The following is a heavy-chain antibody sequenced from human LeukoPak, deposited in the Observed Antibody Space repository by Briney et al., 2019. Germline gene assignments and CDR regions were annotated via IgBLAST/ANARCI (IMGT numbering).Heavy chain of an antibody. Sequence: SETLSLTCTVSGGSISTYYCSWIRQPPGKGLEWIRYIYYSGSTNYNPSLESRVTISVDTSKNQFSLKLSSVTAADTAVYYCARGQGSPNWFDPWGQGTLVTVSS. D-gene: IGHD1-26*01. CDR1: GGSISTYY. V-gene: IGHV4-59*01. CDR3: ARGQGSPNWFDP. CDR2: IYYSGST. J-gene: IGHJ5*02.